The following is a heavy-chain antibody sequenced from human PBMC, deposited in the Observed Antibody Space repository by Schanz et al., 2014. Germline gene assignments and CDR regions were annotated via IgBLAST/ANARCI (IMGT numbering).Heavy chain of an antibody. J-gene: IGHJ4*02. D-gene: IGHD1-26*01. CDR1: GFTLSNYA. V-gene: IGHV3-33*08. CDR3: ARDHTTESYYSAGPPIDY. Sequence: VQLVESGGGLVQPGGSLRLSCAAPGFTLSNYAMHWVRQAPGKGLEWVAVIWYDGSNKYYADSVKGRFTISRDNSKNTLFLQMNSLRAEDTAVYYCARDHTTESYYSAGPPIDYWGQGTLLTVSS. CDR2: IWYDGSNK.